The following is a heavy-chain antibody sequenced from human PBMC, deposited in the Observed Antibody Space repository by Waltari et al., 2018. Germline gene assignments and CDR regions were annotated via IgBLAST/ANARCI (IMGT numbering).Heavy chain of an antibody. V-gene: IGHV1-69-2*01. CDR2: VDPEDGET. CDR3: ARVGDLGTFDY. D-gene: IGHD3-16*01. Sequence: EVQLVQSGAEVKKPGATVKISCKASGYTFTDYYMHWVQQAPGKGLEWMGRVDPEDGETRYAEKFQGRVTITADTSTDTAYMELNSLRAEDTAVYYCARVGDLGTFDYWGQGTLVTVSS. J-gene: IGHJ4*02. CDR1: GYTFTDYY.